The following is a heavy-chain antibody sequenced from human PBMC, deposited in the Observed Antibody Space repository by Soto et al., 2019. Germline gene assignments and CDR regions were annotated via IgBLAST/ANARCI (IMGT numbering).Heavy chain of an antibody. D-gene: IGHD3-3*01. CDR2: ISSSSSYI. Sequence: EVQLVESGGGLVKPGGSLRLSCAASGFTFSSYSMNWVRQAPGKWLEWVSSISSSSSYIYYADSVKGRFTISRDNAKNSLYLKMNSLRAEDTAVYYCARDFWSGYYVDYWGQGTLVTVSS. V-gene: IGHV3-21*01. J-gene: IGHJ4*02. CDR1: GFTFSSYS. CDR3: ARDFWSGYYVDY.